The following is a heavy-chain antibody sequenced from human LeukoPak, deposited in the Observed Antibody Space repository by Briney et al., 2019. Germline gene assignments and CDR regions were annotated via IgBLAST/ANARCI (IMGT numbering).Heavy chain of an antibody. Sequence: GGSLRLSCAVSGGPFSAYWMAWLRQSPGKGLEGVAEINEDGSVKYYVDSMKGRFTISRDNAKNSLYLQMNSLGVDDTAVYYCAKVPRDSDCYWGQGTLVTVSS. D-gene: IGHD2-21*02. V-gene: IGHV3-7*01. CDR1: GGPFSAYW. CDR3: AKVPRDSDCY. CDR2: INEDGSVK. J-gene: IGHJ4*02.